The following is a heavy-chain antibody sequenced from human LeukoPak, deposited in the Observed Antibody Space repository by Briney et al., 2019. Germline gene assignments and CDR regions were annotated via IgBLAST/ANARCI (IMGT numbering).Heavy chain of an antibody. CDR3: ATGSPLQTNYFDY. J-gene: IGHJ4*02. Sequence: PSQTLSLTCTVSGGSISSGSYYWRWIRQPAGKGLEWIGRIYTSGSTNYNPSLKSRVTISVDTSKNQFSLKLSSVTAADTAVYYCATGSPLQTNYFDYWGQGTLVTVSS. V-gene: IGHV4-61*02. D-gene: IGHD4-11*01. CDR2: IYTSGST. CDR1: GGSISSGSYY.